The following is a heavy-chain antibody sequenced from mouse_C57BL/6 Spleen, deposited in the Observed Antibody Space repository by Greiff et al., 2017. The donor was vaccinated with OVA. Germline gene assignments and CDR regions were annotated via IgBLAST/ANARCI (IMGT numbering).Heavy chain of an antibody. CDR3: ARGGFITTPLFDY. CDR2: IYPGDGDT. Sequence: VQGVESGPELVKPGASVKISCKASGYAFSSSWMNWVKQRPGKGLEWIGRIYPGDGDTNYNGKFKGKATLTADKSSSTAYMQLSSLTSEDSAVYFCARGGFITTPLFDYWGQGTTLTVSS. D-gene: IGHD1-1*01. J-gene: IGHJ2*01. CDR1: GYAFSSSW. V-gene: IGHV1-82*01.